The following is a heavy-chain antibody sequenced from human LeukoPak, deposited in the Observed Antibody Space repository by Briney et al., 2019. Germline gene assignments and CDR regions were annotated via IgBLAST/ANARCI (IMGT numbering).Heavy chain of an antibody. D-gene: IGHD5/OR15-5a*01. V-gene: IGHV1-46*01. Sequence: EASVKVSCKASGYTFTSYYIHWVRQAPGQGLEWLGTINPHFDTTNYAPKFQDRVTMTRDLSTGTVYMELTSLRSEDTAVYYCARGSRAIVSTKFARGRYMDVWGKGTTVTVSS. CDR1: GYTFTSYY. CDR3: ARGSRAIVSTKFARGRYMDV. J-gene: IGHJ6*03. CDR2: INPHFDTT.